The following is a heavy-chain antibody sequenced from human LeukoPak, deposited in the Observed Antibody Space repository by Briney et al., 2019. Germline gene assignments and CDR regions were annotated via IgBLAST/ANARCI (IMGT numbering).Heavy chain of an antibody. CDR2: IYHSGST. V-gene: IGHV4-38-2*02. CDR1: GYSISSGYY. Sequence: SETLSLTCAVSGYSISSGYYWGWIRQPPGKGLEWIGRIYHSGSTYYSPSLKSRVTISVDTSENQFSLKLSSVTAADTAVYYCAREKAAAGKGYYGMDVWGKGTTVTVSS. J-gene: IGHJ6*04. CDR3: AREKAAAGKGYYGMDV. D-gene: IGHD6-13*01.